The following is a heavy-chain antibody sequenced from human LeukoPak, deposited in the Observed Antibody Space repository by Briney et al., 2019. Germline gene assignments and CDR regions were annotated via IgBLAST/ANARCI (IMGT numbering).Heavy chain of an antibody. CDR2: IYPADSDT. V-gene: IGHV5-51*01. J-gene: IGHJ5*02. D-gene: IGHD2-15*01. Sequence: GESLKISCKGSGYSFSSSWIGWVRQTPGKGLEWMGIIYPADSDTRYSPSFQGQVTISADKSISTAYLQWSSLKASDTAMYYCARSGGSYWFDPWGQGSLVTVSS. CDR1: GYSFSSSW. CDR3: ARSGGSYWFDP.